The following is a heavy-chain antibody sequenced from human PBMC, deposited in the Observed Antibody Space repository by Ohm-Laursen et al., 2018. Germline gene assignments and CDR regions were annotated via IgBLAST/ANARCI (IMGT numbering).Heavy chain of an antibody. D-gene: IGHD5-18*01. CDR2: IYSGGST. V-gene: IGHV3-66*01. CDR3: ARGGKFDTAMGL. J-gene: IGHJ4*02. CDR1: GFTFSSYA. Sequence: SLRLSCSASGFTFSSYAMSWVRQAPGKGLEWVSVIYSGGSTYYADSVKGRFTISRDNSKNTLYLQMNSLRAEDTAVYYCARGGKFDTAMGLWGQGTLVTVSS.